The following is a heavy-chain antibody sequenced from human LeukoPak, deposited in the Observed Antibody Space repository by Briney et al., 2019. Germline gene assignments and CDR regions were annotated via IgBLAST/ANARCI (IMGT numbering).Heavy chain of an antibody. CDR1: GYSISSGYY. J-gene: IGHJ5*02. Sequence: SETLSLTCTVSGYSISSGYYWGWIRQPPGKGLEWIGSIYHSGSTYYNPSLKSRVTISVDTSKNQFSLKLSSVTAADTAVYYCARNNGRDDRGNWFDPWGQGTLVTVSS. CDR3: ARNNGRDDRGNWFDP. D-gene: IGHD5-24*01. CDR2: IYHSGST. V-gene: IGHV4-38-2*02.